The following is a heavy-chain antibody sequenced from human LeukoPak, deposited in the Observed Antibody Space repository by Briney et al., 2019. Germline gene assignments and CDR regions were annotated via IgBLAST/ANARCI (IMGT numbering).Heavy chain of an antibody. CDR1: SGSISSGTYY. V-gene: IGHV4-61*02. Sequence: SETLSLTCTVSSGSISSGTYYWSWIRQPAGKGLEWIGRIYSSGSTNYNPSLKSRVTISVDTSKNQFSLQLNSVTPEDTAVYYCARSYSSGWYYFDYWGQGTLVTVSS. J-gene: IGHJ4*02. CDR3: ARSYSSGWYYFDY. D-gene: IGHD6-19*01. CDR2: IYSSGST.